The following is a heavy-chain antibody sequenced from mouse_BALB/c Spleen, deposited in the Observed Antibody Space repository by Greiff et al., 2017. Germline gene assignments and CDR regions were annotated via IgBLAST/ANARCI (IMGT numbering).Heavy chain of an antibody. Sequence: VQLVESGAELVRPGTSVKVSCKASGYAFTNYLIEWVKQRPGQGLEWIGVINPGSGGTNYNEKFKGQATLTADKSSSTAYMQLSSLTSDDSAVYFCAREGDGITGDWGQGTTLTVSS. CDR2: INPGSGGT. CDR3: AREGDGITGD. D-gene: IGHD2-4*01. J-gene: IGHJ2*01. V-gene: IGHV1-54*01. CDR1: GYAFTNYL.